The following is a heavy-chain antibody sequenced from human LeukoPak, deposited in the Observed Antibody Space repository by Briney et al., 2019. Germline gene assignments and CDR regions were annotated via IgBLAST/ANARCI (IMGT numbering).Heavy chain of an antibody. V-gene: IGHV1-18*01. J-gene: IGHJ5*02. D-gene: IGHD1-26*01. CDR2: ISAYNDNT. CDR1: GYTFTSYG. CDR3: ARDLGGSYGNWFDP. Sequence: ASVKVSCKASGYTFTSYGISWVRQAPGQGLEWMGWISAYNDNTNYAQKFQGRVTITADESTSTAYMELSSLRSEDTAVYYCARDLGGSYGNWFDPWGQGTLVTVSS.